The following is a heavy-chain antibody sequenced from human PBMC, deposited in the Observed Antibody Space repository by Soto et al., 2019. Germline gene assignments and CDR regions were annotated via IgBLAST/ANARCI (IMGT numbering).Heavy chain of an antibody. CDR1: GFTFSSYA. Sequence: QVQLVESGGGVVQPGRSLRLSCAASGFTFSSYAMHWVRQAPGKGLEWAAVISYDGSNKYYADSVKGRFTISRDNSKNXLXXQMNSLRAEDTAVYYCARDLPHMGSGFPHYYGMDVWGQGTTVTVSS. J-gene: IGHJ6*02. CDR3: ARDLPHMGSGFPHYYGMDV. D-gene: IGHD6-19*01. CDR2: ISYDGSNK. V-gene: IGHV3-30-3*01.